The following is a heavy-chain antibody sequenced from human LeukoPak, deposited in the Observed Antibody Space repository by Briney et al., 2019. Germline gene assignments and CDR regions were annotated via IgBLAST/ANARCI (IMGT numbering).Heavy chain of an antibody. D-gene: IGHD6-19*01. J-gene: IGHJ4*02. CDR1: GYTFTSYG. V-gene: IGHV1-18*04. CDR2: ISAYNGNT. Sequence: ASVKVPCKASGYTFTSYGISWVRQAPGRGLEWMGWISAYNGNTNYAQKLQGRVTMTTDTSTSTAYMELRSLRSDDTAVYYCARDGVRRSLTVAPVYWGQGTLVTVSS. CDR3: ARDGVRRSLTVAPVY.